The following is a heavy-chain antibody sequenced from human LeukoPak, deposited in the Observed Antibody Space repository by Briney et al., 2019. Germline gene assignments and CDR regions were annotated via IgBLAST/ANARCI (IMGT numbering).Heavy chain of an antibody. CDR2: INPNSGGT. Sequence: ASVKVSCKASGYTFTGYYMHWVRQAAGQGLEWMGWINPNSGGTNYAQKFQGRVTMTRDTSISTAYMELSRLRSDDTAVYYCARDGEDGYNAYYYYGMDVWGQGTTVTVSS. D-gene: IGHD5-24*01. CDR3: ARDGEDGYNAYYYYGMDV. J-gene: IGHJ6*02. CDR1: GYTFTGYY. V-gene: IGHV1-2*02.